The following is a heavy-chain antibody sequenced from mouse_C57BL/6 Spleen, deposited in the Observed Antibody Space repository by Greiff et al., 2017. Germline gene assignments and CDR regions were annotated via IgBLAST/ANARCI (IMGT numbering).Heavy chain of an antibody. J-gene: IGHJ2*01. CDR3: ARSGGNYGNY. V-gene: IGHV1-80*01. CDR1: GYAFSRYW. CDR2: IYPGDGDT. Sequence: VQLQQSGAELVKPGASVKISCKASGYAFSRYWMNWVKQRPGKGLEWIGQIYPGDGDTNYNGKFKGKATLTADKSSSTAYMQLSSLTSEDSAVYFCARSGGNYGNYWGQGTTLTVSS. D-gene: IGHD2-1*01.